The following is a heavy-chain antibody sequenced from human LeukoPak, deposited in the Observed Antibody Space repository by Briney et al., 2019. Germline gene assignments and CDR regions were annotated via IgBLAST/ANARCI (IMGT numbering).Heavy chain of an antibody. CDR3: AREYHGGNPG. CDR1: GFTFSSYW. V-gene: IGHV3-74*01. CDR2: INSDGSTT. Sequence: GGSLRLSCAASGFTFSSYWLHWVRQAPGKGLVWVSRINSDGSTTSYADSVKGRFTISRDNAKNTLYLQMSSLRAEDTAVYYCAREYHGGNPGWGQGTLVTVSS. D-gene: IGHD4-23*01. J-gene: IGHJ4*02.